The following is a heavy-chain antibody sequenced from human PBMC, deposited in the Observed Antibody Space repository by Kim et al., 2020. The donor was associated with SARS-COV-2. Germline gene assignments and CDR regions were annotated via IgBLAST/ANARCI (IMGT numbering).Heavy chain of an antibody. CDR2: IKEDGSVK. CDR1: DFTFSRYW. D-gene: IGHD6-13*01. V-gene: IGHV3-7*03. CDR3: ARDGVLSYTSSWDY. J-gene: IGHJ4*02. Sequence: GGSLRLSCAASDFTFSRYWMSWVRQAPGKGLEWVANIKEDGSVKQYVDSVKVRFTISRDNAKNSLYLQMNSLRADDTAVYYCARDGVLSYTSSWDYWGRGTLVTVSS.